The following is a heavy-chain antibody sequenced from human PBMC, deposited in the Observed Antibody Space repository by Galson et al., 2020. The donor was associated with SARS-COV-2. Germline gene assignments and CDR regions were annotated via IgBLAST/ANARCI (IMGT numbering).Heavy chain of an antibody. CDR1: GFTFSSYA. J-gene: IGHJ6*02. D-gene: IGHD2-15*01. CDR2: ISYDGSNK. Sequence: GESLKISCAASGFTFSSYAMHWVRQAPGKGLEWVAVISYDGSNKYYADSVKGRFTISRDNSKNTLYLQMNSLRAEDTAVYYCARDRSGGYVYGVDVWGQGTTVTVSS. CDR3: ARDRSGGYVYGVDV. V-gene: IGHV3-30-3*01.